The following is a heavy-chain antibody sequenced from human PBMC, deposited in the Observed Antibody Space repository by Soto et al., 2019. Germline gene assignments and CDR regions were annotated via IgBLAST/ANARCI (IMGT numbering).Heavy chain of an antibody. J-gene: IGHJ4*02. Sequence: GASVKVSCKASGGTFSSYAISWVRQAPGQGLEWMGGIIPIFGTANYAQKFQGRVTITADESTSTAYMELSSLRSEDTAVYYCASHKLIVVVTAETYYFDYWGQGTLVTVSS. CDR3: ASHKLIVVVTAETYYFDY. CDR2: IIPIFGTA. D-gene: IGHD2-21*02. V-gene: IGHV1-69*13. CDR1: GGTFSSYA.